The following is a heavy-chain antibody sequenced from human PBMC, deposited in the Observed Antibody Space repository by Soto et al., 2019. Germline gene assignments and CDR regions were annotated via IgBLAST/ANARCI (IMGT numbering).Heavy chain of an antibody. CDR2: IIPMFDTP. D-gene: IGHD1-20*01. CDR1: GGTFSNYY. Sequence: QVQLVQSGAEVKKPGSSMKVSCKTSGGTFSNYYISWVRQAPGQGLEWMGDIIPMFDTPKYAQKFQGRVTITADESTSAAYMELSSLRAGDTAVYYCARGYSTGYFDYWGQGTLITVSS. J-gene: IGHJ4*02. V-gene: IGHV1-69*01. CDR3: ARGYSTGYFDY.